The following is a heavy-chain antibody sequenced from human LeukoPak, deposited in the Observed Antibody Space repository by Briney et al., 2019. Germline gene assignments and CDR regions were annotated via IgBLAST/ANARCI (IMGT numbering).Heavy chain of an antibody. J-gene: IGHJ4*02. CDR1: GGSISSGGYY. CDR2: IYYSGST. V-gene: IGHV4-31*03. D-gene: IGHD2-2*01. Sequence: SETLSLTCTVSGGSISSGGYYWSWIRQHPGKGLEWIGYIYYSGSTYYNPSLKSRVTISVDTSKNQFSLKLSSATAADTAVYYCARGAEDIVVVPAATYFDYWGQGTLVTVSS. CDR3: ARGAEDIVVVPAATYFDY.